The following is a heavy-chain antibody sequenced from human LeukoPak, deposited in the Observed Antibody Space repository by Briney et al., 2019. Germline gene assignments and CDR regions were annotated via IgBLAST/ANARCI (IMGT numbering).Heavy chain of an antibody. CDR1: GFTFSSYA. CDR3: AKANVAVAGDNWFDP. D-gene: IGHD6-19*01. Sequence: RGSLRLSCAASGFTFSSYAMSWVRHAPGRGLGWVSAISGSGSSTYYADSVKGRFTISRDNSKNTLYLQMNSLRAEDTAVYYCAKANVAVAGDNWFDPWGQGTLVTVSS. CDR2: ISGSGSST. J-gene: IGHJ5*02. V-gene: IGHV3-23*01.